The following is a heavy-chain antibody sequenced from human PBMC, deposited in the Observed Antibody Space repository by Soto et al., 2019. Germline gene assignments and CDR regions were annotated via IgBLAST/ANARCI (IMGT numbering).Heavy chain of an antibody. V-gene: IGHV3-30-3*01. CDR1: GFTFSSYA. CDR3: ARDQGYSSSSAAFDI. CDR2: ISYDGSNK. J-gene: IGHJ3*02. D-gene: IGHD6-6*01. Sequence: QVQLVESGGGVVQPGRSLRLSCAASGFTFSSYAMHWVRQAPGKGLEWVAVISYDGSNKYYADSVKGLFTISRDNSKNTLYLQMNSLRAGDTAVYYCARDQGYSSSSAAFDIWGQGTMVTVSS.